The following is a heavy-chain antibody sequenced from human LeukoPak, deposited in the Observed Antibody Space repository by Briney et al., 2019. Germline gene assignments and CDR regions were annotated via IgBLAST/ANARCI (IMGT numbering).Heavy chain of an antibody. CDR2: IYYSGST. V-gene: IGHV4-39*01. Sequence: SETLSLTCTVSGGSISSSSYYWGWIRQPPGKGLEWIGSIYYSGSTYYNPSLKSRVTISVDTSKNQFSLKLSSVTAADTAVYYCASPSVGPKTYYYYSSGYLVDYWGQGTLVTVSS. J-gene: IGHJ4*02. D-gene: IGHD3-22*01. CDR1: GGSISSSSYY. CDR3: ASPSVGPKTYYYYSSGYLVDY.